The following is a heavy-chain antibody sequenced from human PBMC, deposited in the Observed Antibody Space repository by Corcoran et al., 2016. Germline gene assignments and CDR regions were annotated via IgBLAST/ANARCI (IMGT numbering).Heavy chain of an antibody. CDR1: GFTFGDYA. D-gene: IGHD2-2*01. J-gene: IGHJ6*02. CDR3: TRSVVPAAQGGPAATDYYYYGMDV. Sequence: EVQLVESGGGLVQPGRSLRLSCTASGFTFGDYAMSWFRQAPGKGLEWVGFIRSKAYGGTTEYAASVKGRFTISRDDSKSIAYLQMNSLKTEDTAVYYCTRSVVPAAQGGPAATDYYYYGMDVWGQGTTVTVSS. V-gene: IGHV3-49*03. CDR2: IRSKAYGGTT.